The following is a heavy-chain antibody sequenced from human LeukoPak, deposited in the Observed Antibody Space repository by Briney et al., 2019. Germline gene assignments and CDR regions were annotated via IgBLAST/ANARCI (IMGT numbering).Heavy chain of an antibody. CDR3: ARDLGLAAAGTSSWFDP. CDR1: GGSFSGYY. CDR2: IYYSGST. J-gene: IGHJ5*02. Sequence: SETLSLTCAVYGGSFSGYYWSWIRQPPGKGLEWIGYIYYSGSTNYNPSLKSRVTISVDTSKNQFSLKLSSVTAADTAVYYCARDLGLAAAGTSSWFDPWGQGTLVTVSS. V-gene: IGHV4-59*01. D-gene: IGHD6-13*01.